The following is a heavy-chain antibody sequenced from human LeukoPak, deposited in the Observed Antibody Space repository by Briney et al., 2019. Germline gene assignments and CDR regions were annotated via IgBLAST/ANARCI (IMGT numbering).Heavy chain of an antibody. D-gene: IGHD2-21*01. J-gene: IGHJ4*02. CDR3: ARVEDYSNDY. Sequence: ASVKVSCKASGYTFTSYGISWVRQAPGQRLEWMGWSNAGNGNTNYAQKLQGRVTMTTDTSTSTAYMELRSLRSDDTAVYYCARVEDYSNDYWGQGTLVTVSS. V-gene: IGHV1-18*01. CDR1: GYTFTSYG. CDR2: SNAGNGNT.